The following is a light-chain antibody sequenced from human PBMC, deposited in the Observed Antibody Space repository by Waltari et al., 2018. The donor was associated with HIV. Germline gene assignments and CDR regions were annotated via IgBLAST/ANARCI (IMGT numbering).Light chain of an antibody. CDR1: QSVSNNY. CDR3: HQYGSSISYR. Sequence: EIVLTQSPATLPLSPGERATLSCGASQSVSNNYLAWYQQKPGLPPRLLIYDGSSRAAGIPDRCSGSGSGTDFTLTISRLETEDYAVYYCHQYGSSISYRFGQGTKLEIK. J-gene: IGKJ2*03. CDR2: DGS. V-gene: IGKV3D-20*01.